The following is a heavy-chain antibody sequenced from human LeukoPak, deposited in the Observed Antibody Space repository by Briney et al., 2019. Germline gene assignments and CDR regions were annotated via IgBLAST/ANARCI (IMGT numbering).Heavy chain of an antibody. V-gene: IGHV4-39*01. J-gene: IGHJ4*02. CDR1: GGSISSSSYY. CDR3: ARVPTVTFFDY. D-gene: IGHD4-17*01. CDR2: IYYSGIT. Sequence: PSETLSLTCTVSGGSISSSSYYWGWIRQPPGKGLEWIGSIYYSGITYYNPSLKSRVTISVDTSKNQFSLKLSSVTAADTAVYYCARVPTVTFFDYWGQGTLVTVSS.